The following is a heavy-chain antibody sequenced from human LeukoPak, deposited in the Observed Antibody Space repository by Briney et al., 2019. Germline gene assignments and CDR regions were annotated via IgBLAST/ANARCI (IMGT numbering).Heavy chain of an antibody. CDR3: AKSQRNDQQVVQRIDY. CDR2: ISGSGDTT. Sequence: GSLRLSCTASRFTFSTYAMSWVRQAPGKGLEWVSSISGSGDTTYYTGSVKGRFTISRDNSKNALYLQMSSLRAEDTAVYYCAKSQRNDQQVVQRIDYWGQGTLVTVSS. CDR1: RFTFSTYA. V-gene: IGHV3-23*01. D-gene: IGHD2-2*01. J-gene: IGHJ4*02.